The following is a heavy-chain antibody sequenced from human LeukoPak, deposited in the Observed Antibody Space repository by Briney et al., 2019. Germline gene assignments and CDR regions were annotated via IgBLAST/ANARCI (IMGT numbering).Heavy chain of an antibody. D-gene: IGHD6-13*01. CDR1: GFTFSSYA. CDR2: ISYDGSNK. J-gene: IGHJ5*02. V-gene: IGHV3-30*04. CDR3: ARGIGHSGSWYFGGLGDWFDP. Sequence: GRSLRLSCAASGFTFSSYAMHWVRQAPGKGLEWVAVISYDGSNKYYADSVKGRFTISRDNSKNTPYLQMNSLRAEDTAVYYCARGIGHSGSWYFGGLGDWFDPWGQGTLVTVSS.